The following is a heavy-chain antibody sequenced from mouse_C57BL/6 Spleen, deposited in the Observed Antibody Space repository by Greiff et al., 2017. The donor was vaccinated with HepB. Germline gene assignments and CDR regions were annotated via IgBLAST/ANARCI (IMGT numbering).Heavy chain of an antibody. CDR1: GYTFTDYE. J-gene: IGHJ2*01. CDR3: TRGIFIENY. V-gene: IGHV1-15*01. Sequence: VQLQQSGAELVRPGASVTLSCKASGYTFTDYEMHWVKQTPVHGLEWIGAIDPETGGTAYNQKFKGKAILTADKSSSTAYMELRSLTSEDSAVYYCTRGIFIENYWGQGTTLTVSS. D-gene: IGHD1-1*01. CDR2: IDPETGGT.